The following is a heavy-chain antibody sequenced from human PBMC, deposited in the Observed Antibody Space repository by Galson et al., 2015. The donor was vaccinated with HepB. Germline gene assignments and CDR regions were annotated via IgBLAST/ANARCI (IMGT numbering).Heavy chain of an antibody. CDR3: TKGTQLLYKNTRYYMDV. V-gene: IGHV3-23*01. J-gene: IGHJ6*03. D-gene: IGHD2-2*02. Sequence: SLRLSCAASGFAFSIYAMNWVRQAPGKGLEWVSAISGSGDNTYYADSVKGRFTISRDNSQNTLYLQMTSLRVEDTAVYYCTKGTQLLYKNTRYYMDVWGRGTTVTVSS. CDR2: ISGSGDNT. CDR1: GFAFSIYA.